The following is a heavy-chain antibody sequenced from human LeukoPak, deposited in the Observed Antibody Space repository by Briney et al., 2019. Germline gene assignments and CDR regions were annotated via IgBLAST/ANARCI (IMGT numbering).Heavy chain of an antibody. Sequence: SETLSLTCTVSGGSISSSSYYWGWIRQPPGKGLEWIGNIYYGGSTYYNPSLKSRVTISVDASNNEFSLKLSSVTAADTAMYSCARTYNWNYGLNFGCWGQGTLVTVSS. CDR2: IYYGGST. J-gene: IGHJ4*02. CDR1: GGSISSSSYY. CDR3: ARTYNWNYGLNFGC. V-gene: IGHV4-39*01. D-gene: IGHD1-7*01.